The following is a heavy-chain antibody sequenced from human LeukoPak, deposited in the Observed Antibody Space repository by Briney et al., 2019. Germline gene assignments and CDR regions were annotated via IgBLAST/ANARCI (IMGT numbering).Heavy chain of an antibody. CDR3: ARFGYGADVDV. D-gene: IGHD3-10*01. J-gene: IGHJ4*02. Sequence: PGGSVTLLCSVCGFSYNAFRETWVRDPRGTGPEWVAEINPAGSATYYVDPVKSRFSTSRDNAKNLVYLQMNRLRAEDTAVYLCARFGYGADVDVWGQGTPVTVSS. CDR1: GFSYNAFR. CDR2: INPAGSAT. V-gene: IGHV3-7*01.